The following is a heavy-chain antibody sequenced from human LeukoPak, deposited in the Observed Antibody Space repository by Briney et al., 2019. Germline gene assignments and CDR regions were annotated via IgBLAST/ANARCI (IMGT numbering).Heavy chain of an antibody. D-gene: IGHD3-10*01. CDR3: ARYYYGSGSYSDY. V-gene: IGHV1-2*02. Sequence: GASVKVSCKASGYTFTRYYMHWVGQAPGQGREWMGWINPNSGGTNYAQKFQGRVTMTRDTSISTSYMELSRLRSDATAVYYCARYYYGSGSYSDYWGQGTLVTVSS. J-gene: IGHJ4*02. CDR2: INPNSGGT. CDR1: GYTFTRYY.